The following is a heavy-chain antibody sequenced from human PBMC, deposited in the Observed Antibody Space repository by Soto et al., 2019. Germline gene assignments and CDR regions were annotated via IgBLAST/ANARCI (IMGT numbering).Heavy chain of an antibody. CDR2: IYYSGST. CDR1: GGSISSYY. CDR3: ARRGGKNYDFWSGPYFDY. J-gene: IGHJ4*02. Sequence: SETLSLTCTVSGGSISSYYWSWIRQPPGKGLEWIGYIYYSGSTNYNPSLKSRVTISVDTSKNQFSLKLSSVTAADTAVYYCARRGGKNYDFWSGPYFDYWGQGTLVTVSS. V-gene: IGHV4-59*08. D-gene: IGHD3-3*01.